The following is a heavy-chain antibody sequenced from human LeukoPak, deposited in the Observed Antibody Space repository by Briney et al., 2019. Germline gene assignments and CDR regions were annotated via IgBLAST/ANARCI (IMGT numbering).Heavy chain of an antibody. CDR2: IYHSGRT. V-gene: IGHV4-38-2*02. CDR1: GYSISSGYY. J-gene: IGHJ4*02. D-gene: IGHD4-17*01. CDR3: ARQGYADFSSRPFDY. Sequence: SETLSLTCTVSGYSISSGYYWGWIRQPPGKGLEWIGNIYHSGRTYYNPSLKSRVTISVDTSKNQFSLKLSSVTAADTAMYFCARQGYADFSSRPFDYWGQGTLVTVSS.